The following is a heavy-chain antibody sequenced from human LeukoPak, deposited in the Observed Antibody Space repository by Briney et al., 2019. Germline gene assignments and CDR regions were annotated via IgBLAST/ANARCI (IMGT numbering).Heavy chain of an antibody. D-gene: IGHD1-26*01. CDR1: GFTFSSYW. J-gene: IGHJ4*02. Sequence: GGSLRLSCAGSGFTFSSYWMHWVRQAPGKGLVWVSRIRSDGISTSYADSVKGRFTISRGNAKNTLYLQMNSLRVEDTAVYYCAREWLGSGLDYWGQGTLVTVSS. V-gene: IGHV3-74*01. CDR3: AREWLGSGLDY. CDR2: IRSDGIST.